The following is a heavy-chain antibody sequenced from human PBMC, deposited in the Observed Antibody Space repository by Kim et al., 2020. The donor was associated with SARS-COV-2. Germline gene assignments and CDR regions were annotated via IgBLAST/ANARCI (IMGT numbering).Heavy chain of an antibody. V-gene: IGHV5-51*01. D-gene: IGHD6-19*01. J-gene: IGHJ4*02. CDR1: GYSFTSYW. Sequence: GESLKISCKGSGYSFTSYWIGWVRQMPGKGLEWMGIIYPGDSDTRYSPSFQGQVTISADKSISTAYLQWSSLKASDTAMYYCARGKGIAVAGPRGYDYWGQGTLVTVSS. CDR3: ARGKGIAVAGPRGYDY. CDR2: IYPGDSDT.